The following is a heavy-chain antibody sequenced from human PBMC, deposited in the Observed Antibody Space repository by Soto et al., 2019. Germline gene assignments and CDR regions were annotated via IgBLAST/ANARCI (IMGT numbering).Heavy chain of an antibody. V-gene: IGHV1-8*01. D-gene: IGHD1-26*01. CDR3: ARGVSAGVDY. Sequence: ASVKVSCKASGYSFTSLDINCVRQTAGQGLEWMGWMEPSTGRTGYAQKCQGRVTMTRDTSINTAYMELTTLTSDDTAFYYCARGVSAGVDYWGQGTLVTVSS. J-gene: IGHJ4*02. CDR1: GYSFTSLD. CDR2: MEPSTGRT.